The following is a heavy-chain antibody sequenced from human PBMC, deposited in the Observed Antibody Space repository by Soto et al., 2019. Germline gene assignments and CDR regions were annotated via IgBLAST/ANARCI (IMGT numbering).Heavy chain of an antibody. V-gene: IGHV1-69*01. Sequence: QVQLVQSGAEVKNPGSSVRVSCKASGGTFINYAINWVRQAPGLGLEWMGGIIPRLATANYAQKFQGRVTITADESTSAGYMALSSLGSADTAMYYCERSRSGCDIVVVVASPPGYFDYWGQGTLVTVSS. J-gene: IGHJ4*02. D-gene: IGHD2-15*01. CDR3: ERSRSGCDIVVVVASPPGYFDY. CDR2: IIPRLATA. CDR1: GGTFINYA.